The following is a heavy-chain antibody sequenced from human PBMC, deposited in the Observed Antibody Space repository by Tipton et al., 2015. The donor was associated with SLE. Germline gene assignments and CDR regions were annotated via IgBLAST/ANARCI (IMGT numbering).Heavy chain of an antibody. CDR2: IYYSGST. D-gene: IGHD3-22*01. J-gene: IGHJ3*02. CDR3: ARDSFQHYYDLAFDI. CDR1: GGSFSGYY. Sequence: TLSLTCAVYGGSFSGYYWSWIRQPPGKGLEWIAYIYYSGSTNYNPSLKSRVTISIDTSKNQFSLKLSSVTAADTAVYYCARDSFQHYYDLAFDIWGQGTMVTVSS. V-gene: IGHV4-59*01.